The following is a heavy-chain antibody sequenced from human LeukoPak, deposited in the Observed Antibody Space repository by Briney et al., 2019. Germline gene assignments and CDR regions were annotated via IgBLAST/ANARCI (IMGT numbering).Heavy chain of an antibody. J-gene: IGHJ6*02. CDR2: ISSSSSYI. Sequence: PGGSLRLSCAASGFTFSSYSMNWVRQAPGKGLEWVSSISSSSSYIYYADSVKGRFTISRGNAKNSLYLQMNSLRAEDTAVYYCASAVAGTDYYYGMDVWGQGTTVTVSS. D-gene: IGHD6-19*01. CDR3: ASAVAGTDYYYGMDV. CDR1: GFTFSSYS. V-gene: IGHV3-21*01.